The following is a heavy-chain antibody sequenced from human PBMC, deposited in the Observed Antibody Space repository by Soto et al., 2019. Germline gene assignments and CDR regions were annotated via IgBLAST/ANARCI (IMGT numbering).Heavy chain of an antibody. V-gene: IGHV3-23*01. J-gene: IGHJ4*02. CDR3: ARDRDWAFDF. CDR1: GFIFRSCA. D-gene: IGHD3-9*01. CDR2: ISGSGGST. Sequence: GGSLRLSCAVSGFIFRSCAMSWVRQAPGKGLEWVSGISGSGGSTYYADSVRGRFTISRDNSDNTPYLQMSSLGAEDTAIYYCARDRDWAFDFWGQGALVTVSS.